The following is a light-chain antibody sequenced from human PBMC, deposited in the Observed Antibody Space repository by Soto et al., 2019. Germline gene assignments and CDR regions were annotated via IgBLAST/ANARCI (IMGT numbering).Light chain of an antibody. CDR1: QDVSRS. Sequence: DIQMTQSPSFLSASVGDRVTITCRASQDVSRSLGWYQQKAGKAPKLLISAASTLHSGVPSRFSGSGSDTDFTLTISNLQPEDFATYYCQQLWTYPLTFGGGTKVEIK. CDR2: AAS. CDR3: QQLWTYPLT. V-gene: IGKV1-9*01. J-gene: IGKJ4*01.